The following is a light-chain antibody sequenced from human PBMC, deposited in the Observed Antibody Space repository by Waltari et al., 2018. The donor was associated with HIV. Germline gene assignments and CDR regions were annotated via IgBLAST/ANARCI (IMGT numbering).Light chain of an antibody. CDR1: SAYSGRHY. J-gene: IGLJ2*01. V-gene: IGLV1-47*01. Sequence: QSLVTQPPSVSGTPGKRVSISCSVSSAYSGRHYVFWFKVLPGTAPTPLIPLERLRPSGVPARISASKSGSSASLAITGLQSDDEAEYYCATWDDGMRGPVFGGGTTLTVL. CDR2: LER. CDR3: ATWDDGMRGPV.